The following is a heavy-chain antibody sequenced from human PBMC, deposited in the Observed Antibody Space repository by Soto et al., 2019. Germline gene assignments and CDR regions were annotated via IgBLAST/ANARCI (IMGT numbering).Heavy chain of an antibody. CDR3: ARFSGSYYYAMDV. J-gene: IGHJ6*02. Sequence: SETLSLTCTVSGGSISSDSYYWGWIRQSPEKGLEWIASISYSGITYYNPTLKRRLTISVDTSKNQFSLQLKSVTAADTALYYCARFSGSYYYAMDVWGQGSTVTVSS. CDR1: GGSISSDSYY. D-gene: IGHD6-19*01. CDR2: ISYSGIT. V-gene: IGHV4-39*01.